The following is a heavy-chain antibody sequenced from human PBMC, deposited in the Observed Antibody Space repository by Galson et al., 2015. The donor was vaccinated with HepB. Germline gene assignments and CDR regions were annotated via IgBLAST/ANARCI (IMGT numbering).Heavy chain of an antibody. D-gene: IGHD3-10*01. J-gene: IGHJ4*02. CDR2: IIPIFGTA. CDR1: GGTFSSYS. CDR3: AYCTSGSAKDLHY. V-gene: IGHV1-69*13. Sequence: SVKVSCKASGGTFSSYSIIWVRQAPGQGLEWMGGIIPIFGTANYAQKFQGRVTIAADESTSTAYIVLRSLRDEDTAGYYCAYCTSGSAKDLHYWGQGTLVTVSS.